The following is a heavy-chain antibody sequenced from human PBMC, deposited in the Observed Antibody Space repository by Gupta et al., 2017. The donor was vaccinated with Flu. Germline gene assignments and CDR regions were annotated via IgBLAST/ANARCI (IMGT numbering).Heavy chain of an antibody. J-gene: IGHJ4*02. V-gene: IGHV4-39*01. D-gene: IGHD6-19*01. Sequence: WIRQPPGKGLEWIVSIYYSGSTYYNPSLKSRVTISVDTSKNQFSLKLSSVTAADTAVYYCARQSIAVAGFDYWGQGTLVTVSS. CDR2: IYYSGST. CDR3: ARQSIAVAGFDY.